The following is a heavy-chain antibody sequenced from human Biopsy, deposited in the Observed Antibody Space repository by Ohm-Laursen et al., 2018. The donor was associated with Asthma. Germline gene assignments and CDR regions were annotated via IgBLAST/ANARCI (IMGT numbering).Heavy chain of an antibody. J-gene: IGHJ4*02. D-gene: IGHD4-17*01. CDR2: HDHEEGGT. CDR1: GYSLTDLS. Sequence: VKISCKISGYSLTDLSMHWVRQAPGQGLEWMGGHDHEEGGTVNARRFQGRVTMTEDTSTDTAYMELSSRSSDDTAVYYCASDFPKDYVRYNFQFWGQGTLVTVSS. CDR3: ASDFPKDYVRYNFQF. V-gene: IGHV1-24*01.